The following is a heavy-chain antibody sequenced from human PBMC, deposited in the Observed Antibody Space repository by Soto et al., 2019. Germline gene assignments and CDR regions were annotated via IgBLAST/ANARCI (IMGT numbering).Heavy chain of an antibody. CDR2: IYSDGGT. J-gene: IGHJ4*02. V-gene: IGHV3-66*01. CDR3: ATRMTTAPY. Sequence: EVQLVQSGGGLVQPGGSLRLSCAASGFTVSNNYLSWVRQAPGKGLQWVSLIYSDGGTDYAESVKGRFTISRDNSKNTLYLQMNSLKAEDTAIYYGATRMTTAPYWGQGTLVTVSS. D-gene: IGHD4-17*01. CDR1: GFTVSNNY.